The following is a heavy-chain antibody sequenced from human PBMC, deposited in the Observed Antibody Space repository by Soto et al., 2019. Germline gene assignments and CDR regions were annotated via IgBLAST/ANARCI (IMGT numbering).Heavy chain of an antibody. CDR1: GFTFSSYA. D-gene: IGHD1-1*01. V-gene: IGHV3-23*01. J-gene: IGHJ4*02. CDR2: ITFRGDYT. Sequence: EVQLLESGGGLVSPGGSLRLSCAASGFTFSSYAMSWFRQAPGKGLEWLAGITFRGDYTYYADSVKGRFSLSRDNSRNRLDLQMNNLKVEDTALYYCAKLSTMGVFDNCGQGTLLTVSS. CDR3: AKLSTMGVFDN.